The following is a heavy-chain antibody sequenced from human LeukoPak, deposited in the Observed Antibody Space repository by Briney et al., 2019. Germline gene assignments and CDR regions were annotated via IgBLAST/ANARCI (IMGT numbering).Heavy chain of an antibody. CDR2: ISAYNGNT. D-gene: IGHD2-15*01. Sequence: ASVKVSCKASGYTFISYGISWVRQAPGQGLEWMGSISAYNGNTNYAQKLQGRVTVTTDTSTSTAYMELRSLRSDDTAVYYCARDMVVAATTEGYGMDVWGKGTTVTVSS. CDR1: GYTFISYG. V-gene: IGHV1-18*04. CDR3: ARDMVVAATTEGYGMDV. J-gene: IGHJ6*04.